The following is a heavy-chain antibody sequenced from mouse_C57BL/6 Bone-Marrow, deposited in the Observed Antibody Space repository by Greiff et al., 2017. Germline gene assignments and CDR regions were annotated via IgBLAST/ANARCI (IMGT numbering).Heavy chain of an antibody. Sequence: VQLQQSGPELVKPGDSVKISCKASGYSFTGYFMNWVMQSHGKSLEWIGRINPYNGDTFYNQKFKGKATLTVDKSSSTAHMELRSLTSEDSAVYYCARSTMITAYYVDYWGRGTTLTVSS. CDR2: INPYNGDT. CDR3: ARSTMITAYYVDY. D-gene: IGHD2-4*01. CDR1: GYSFTGYF. V-gene: IGHV1-20*01. J-gene: IGHJ2*01.